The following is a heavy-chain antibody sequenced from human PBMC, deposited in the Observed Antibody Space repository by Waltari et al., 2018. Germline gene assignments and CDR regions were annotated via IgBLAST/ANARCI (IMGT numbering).Heavy chain of an antibody. V-gene: IGHV3-53*01. D-gene: IGHD3-3*01. J-gene: IGHJ6*02. CDR1: GFTVRSNY. Sequence: EVQMVESGGGLIQPGGSLRLSCAVSGFTVRSNYMHWVRQAPGKGLEWVSVIYGGDRTYYADSVKGRFTISRDNSKNTLYLQMNSLRAEDTAVYYCARSPSRSGIDYYYGLDVWGQGTTVTVSS. CDR2: IYGGDRT. CDR3: ARSPSRSGIDYYYGLDV.